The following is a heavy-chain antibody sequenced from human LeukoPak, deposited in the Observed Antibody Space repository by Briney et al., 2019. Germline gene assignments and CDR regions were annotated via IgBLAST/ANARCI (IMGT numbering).Heavy chain of an antibody. CDR2: INDRGST. V-gene: IGHV4-59*02. J-gene: IGHJ6*02. D-gene: IGHD6-13*01. Sequence: SETLSLTCSVSGDSVRSYYWSWIRQPPGQGLEWLGHINDRGSTNYNPSLQGRVTISIDTSKNQFSLKVNSVTAADTAVYYCVRDSRYGSGWFEDGLDFWGQGTTVTVSS. CDR1: GDSVRSYY. CDR3: VRDSRYGSGWFEDGLDF.